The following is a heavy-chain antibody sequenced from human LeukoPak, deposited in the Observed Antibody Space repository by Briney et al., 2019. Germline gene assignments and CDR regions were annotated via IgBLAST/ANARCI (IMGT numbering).Heavy chain of an antibody. V-gene: IGHV1-69*04. Sequence: GASVKVSCKASGYTFTSYYMHWVRQAPGQGLEWMGRIIPILGIANYAQKFQGRVTITADKSTSTAYMELSSLRSEDTAVYYCARDLSGWPVDYWGQGTLVTVSS. CDR3: ARDLSGWPVDY. J-gene: IGHJ4*02. CDR1: GYTFTSYY. D-gene: IGHD6-19*01. CDR2: IIPILGIA.